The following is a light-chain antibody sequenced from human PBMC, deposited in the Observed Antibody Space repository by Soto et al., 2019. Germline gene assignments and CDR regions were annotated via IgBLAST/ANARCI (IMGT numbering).Light chain of an antibody. V-gene: IGKV1-27*01. CDR3: QGYNNSPRT. CDR2: AAS. Sequence: DIQMTQSPSSLSGSVGDSVTTTCRASQGISNYLAWYRQRPGKAPILVIYAASTLHSGVPSRFSGSGSGTDFTLTISSLQPEDVATYDCQGYNNSPRTCGQGTKVEIK. CDR1: QGISNY. J-gene: IGKJ1*01.